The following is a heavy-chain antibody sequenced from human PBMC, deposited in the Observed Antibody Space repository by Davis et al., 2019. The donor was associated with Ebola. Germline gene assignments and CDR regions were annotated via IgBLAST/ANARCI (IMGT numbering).Heavy chain of an antibody. CDR3: ARDATTVTTIWFDP. J-gene: IGHJ5*02. CDR2: INVYNGNT. D-gene: IGHD4-17*01. Sequence: AASVTVSCKASGYTFSGYAISWVRQAPGQGLEWIGRINVYNGNTNYAQNFQGRVTVSTDTSTSIAYMELRSLRSDDTALYYCARDATTVTTIWFDPWGQGTLVTVSS. V-gene: IGHV1-18*01. CDR1: GYTFSGYA.